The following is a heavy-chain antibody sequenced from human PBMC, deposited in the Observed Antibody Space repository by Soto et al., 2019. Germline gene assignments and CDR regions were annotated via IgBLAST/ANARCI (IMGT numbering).Heavy chain of an antibody. Sequence: SETLSLTCTVSGGSISSYYWSWIRQPAGKGLEWIGRIYTSGSTNYNPSLKSRVTMSVDTSKNQFSLKLSSVTAADTAVYYCGRVRWYSSSWYAFDSWGQGTMVTVSS. D-gene: IGHD6-13*01. CDR2: IYTSGST. J-gene: IGHJ3*02. CDR1: GGSISSYY. V-gene: IGHV4-4*07. CDR3: GRVRWYSSSWYAFDS.